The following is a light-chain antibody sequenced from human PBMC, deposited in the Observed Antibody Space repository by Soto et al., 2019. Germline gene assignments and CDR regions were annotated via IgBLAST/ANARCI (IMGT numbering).Light chain of an antibody. CDR1: QRVSIND. Sequence: EIVLTQSPGTLSLSPGERATLSCRASQRVSINDLSWYQQKPGQAPRLLIYGASIRATGIPDRFSGSGSGTDFTLTISRLEPEDFAVYYCQQYGRSWWTFGQGNKVEVQ. V-gene: IGKV3-20*01. CDR2: GAS. CDR3: QQYGRSWWT. J-gene: IGKJ1*01.